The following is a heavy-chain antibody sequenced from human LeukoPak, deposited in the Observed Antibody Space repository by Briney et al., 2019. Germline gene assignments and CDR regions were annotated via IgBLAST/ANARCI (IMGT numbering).Heavy chain of an antibody. CDR1: GGSFSGYY. D-gene: IGHD3-16*01. CDR3: ARHPPELGAAYYYYMDV. CDR2: IYYSGST. J-gene: IGHJ6*03. V-gene: IGHV4-34*01. Sequence: SETLSLTCAVYGGSFSGYYSSWIRQPPGKGLEWVGSIYYSGSTYYNPSLKSRVTISVDTSKNQFSLKLSSVTAADTAVYYCARHPPELGAAYYYYMDVWGKGTTVTISS.